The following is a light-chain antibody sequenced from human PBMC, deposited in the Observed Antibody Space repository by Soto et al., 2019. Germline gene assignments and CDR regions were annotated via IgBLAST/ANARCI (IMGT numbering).Light chain of an antibody. J-gene: IGKJ4*01. CDR3: QQYDNLPLT. V-gene: IGKV1-6*01. Sequence: AIQMTQSPPSLSASVGDRVTITCRASQGIRNDLGWYQQKPGKAPKLLIYAAATLQIGVPSRFSGSGSGTDFTFTISSLQPEDIATYYCQQYDNLPLTFGGGTKVDI. CDR1: QGIRND. CDR2: AAA.